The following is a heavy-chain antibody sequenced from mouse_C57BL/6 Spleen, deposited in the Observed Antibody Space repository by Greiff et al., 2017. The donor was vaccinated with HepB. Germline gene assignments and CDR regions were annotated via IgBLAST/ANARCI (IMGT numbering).Heavy chain of an antibody. D-gene: IGHD1-1*01. J-gene: IGHJ4*01. Sequence: QVQLQQPGAELVKPGASVKMSCKASGYTFTSYWITWVKQRSGQGLEWIGDIYPGSGSTNYNEKFKSKATLTVDTSSSTAYMQLSSLTSEDSAVYYCARRHYYDSSYAMDYWGQGTSVTVSS. CDR2: IYPGSGST. CDR1: GYTFTSYW. CDR3: ARRHYYDSSYAMDY. V-gene: IGHV1-55*01.